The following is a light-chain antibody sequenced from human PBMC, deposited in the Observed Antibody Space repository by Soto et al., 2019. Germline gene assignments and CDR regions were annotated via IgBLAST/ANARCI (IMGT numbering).Light chain of an antibody. V-gene: IGKV3-11*01. CDR3: QQRSNWPFT. CDR1: QSVSSY. Sequence: EIVLTQSPATLSLSPGERATLSCSASQSVSSYLAWYQQKPGQAPRLLISAATNRATGIPARFSGSGSRTDFTLTISSLEPDDFAVYYCQQRSNWPFTFGPGPKVDIK. J-gene: IGKJ3*01. CDR2: AAT.